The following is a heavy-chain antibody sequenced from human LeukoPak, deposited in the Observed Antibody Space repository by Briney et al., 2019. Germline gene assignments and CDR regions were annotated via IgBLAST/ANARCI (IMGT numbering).Heavy chain of an antibody. V-gene: IGHV4-59*11. CDR2: IYYSGST. J-gene: IGHJ6*03. CDR1: GGSISSHY. Sequence: SETLSLTCAVSGGSISSHYWSWIRQPPGKGLEWIGYIYYSGSTNYNPSLKSRVTISVDTSKNQFSLKLSSVTAADTAVYYCARGLDFWSGTSPYYYYYMDVWGKGTTVTVSS. D-gene: IGHD3-3*01. CDR3: ARGLDFWSGTSPYYYYYMDV.